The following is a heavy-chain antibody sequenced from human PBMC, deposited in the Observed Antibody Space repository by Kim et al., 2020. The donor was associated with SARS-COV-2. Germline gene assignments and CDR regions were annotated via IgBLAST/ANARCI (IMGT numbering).Heavy chain of an antibody. CDR2: INHSGST. V-gene: IGHV4-34*01. CDR1: GGSFSGYY. D-gene: IGHD3-3*01. CDR3: SRGVGDAEVCDY. Sequence: SETLSLTCAVYGGSFSGYYWSWIRQPPGKGLEWIGEINHSGSTNHNPSLKSRVTISVDTSKNQFSLKLSSVTAADTAVYYCSRGVGDAEVCDYWGQRTLVTVSS. J-gene: IGHJ4*02.